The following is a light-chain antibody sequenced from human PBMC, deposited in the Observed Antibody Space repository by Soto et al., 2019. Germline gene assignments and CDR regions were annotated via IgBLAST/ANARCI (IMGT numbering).Light chain of an antibody. Sequence: EIVLTQSPATLSLSPGERATLSCRASQSVSSYLAWYQQKPGQAPRLLIYDASNRATGIPARFSGSGSGTDFTLTISSLEPEDFATYYCQQYESYSGTFGQGTKVEI. CDR3: QQYESYSGT. CDR1: QSVSSY. V-gene: IGKV3-11*01. CDR2: DAS. J-gene: IGKJ1*01.